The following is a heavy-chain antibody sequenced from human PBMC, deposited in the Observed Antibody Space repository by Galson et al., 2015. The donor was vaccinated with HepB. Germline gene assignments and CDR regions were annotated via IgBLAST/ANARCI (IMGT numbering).Heavy chain of an antibody. Sequence: SLRLSCAASGFTFRSYGMHWVRQAPGKGLEWVAVIWYDGSNKYYADSVRGRFTISRDNSTNTLYLQMKSLRAEDTAVYYCARESQYYDILTGYSGGYYHYGMDVWGQGTTVTVSS. J-gene: IGHJ6*02. D-gene: IGHD3-9*01. CDR3: ARESQYYDILTGYSGGYYHYGMDV. V-gene: IGHV3-33*01. CDR2: IWYDGSNK. CDR1: GFTFRSYG.